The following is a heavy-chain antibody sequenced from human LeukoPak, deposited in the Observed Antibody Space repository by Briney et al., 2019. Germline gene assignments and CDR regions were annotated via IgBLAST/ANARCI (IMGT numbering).Heavy chain of an antibody. Sequence: SQTLSLTRTVSGGSISSGDYYWSWIRQPPGKGLEWIGYIYYSGSTYYNPSLKSRVTISVDTSKNQFSLKLSSVTAADTAVYYCARAPRFYYFDYWGQGTLVTVSS. CDR2: IYYSGST. V-gene: IGHV4-30-4*01. CDR3: ARAPRFYYFDY. J-gene: IGHJ4*02. CDR1: GGSISSGDYY.